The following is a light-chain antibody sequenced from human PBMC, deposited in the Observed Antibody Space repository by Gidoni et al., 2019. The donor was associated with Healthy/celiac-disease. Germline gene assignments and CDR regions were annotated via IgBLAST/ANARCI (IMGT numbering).Light chain of an antibody. Sequence: QSVLTPPPSVSGAPGQWVTISCPGSSFNIGAGYDVHWYQQLPGTAPKLLIYGTSNRPSGVPDRFSGSKSGTSASLAITGLQAEDEADYYCQSYDSSLSGLLFGGGTKLTVL. J-gene: IGLJ3*02. CDR2: GTS. V-gene: IGLV1-40*01. CDR1: SFNIGAGYD. CDR3: QSYDSSLSGLL.